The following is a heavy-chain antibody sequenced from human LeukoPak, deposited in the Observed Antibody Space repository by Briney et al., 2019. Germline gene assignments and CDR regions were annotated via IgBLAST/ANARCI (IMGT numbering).Heavy chain of an antibody. D-gene: IGHD6-13*01. CDR1: GFTFSRYW. CDR2: INSDGSAT. J-gene: IGHJ4*02. CDR3: ARVGYSSTWYVDY. V-gene: IGHV3-74*03. Sequence: GGSLRLSCAASGFTFSRYWMHWVRQAPGKGLVWVSRINSDGSATTYADFVKGRFTISRDNAKNTLYLQMNNLRAEDTAVYYCARVGYSSTWYVDYWGQGTLVTVSS.